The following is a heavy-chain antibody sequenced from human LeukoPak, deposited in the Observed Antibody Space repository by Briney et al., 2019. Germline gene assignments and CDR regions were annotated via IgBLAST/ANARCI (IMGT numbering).Heavy chain of an antibody. CDR2: IYTSGST. Sequence: SETRSLTCTVSGGSISSYYWSWIRQPAGKGLEWIGRIYTSGSTNYNPSLKSRVTISVDTSKNLFSLKLSSVTASDTAVYYCARQANCGGDCYSFDPWGQGTLVTVSS. J-gene: IGHJ5*02. V-gene: IGHV4-4*07. D-gene: IGHD2-21*01. CDR1: GGSISSYY. CDR3: ARQANCGGDCYSFDP.